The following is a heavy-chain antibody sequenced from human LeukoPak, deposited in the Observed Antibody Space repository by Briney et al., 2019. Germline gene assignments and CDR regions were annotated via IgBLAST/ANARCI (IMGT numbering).Heavy chain of an antibody. CDR1: GGTFSSYA. J-gene: IGHJ3*02. D-gene: IGHD3-22*01. V-gene: IGHV1-69*04. CDR2: IIPILGIA. CDR3: ASPFYDSSGYYGGNRAFDI. Sequence: SVKVSCKASGGTFSSYAISWVRQAPGQGLEWMGRIIPILGIANYAQKFQGRVTITADKSTSTAYMELSSLRSEDTAVYYCASPFYDSSGYYGGNRAFDIWGQGTMVTVSS.